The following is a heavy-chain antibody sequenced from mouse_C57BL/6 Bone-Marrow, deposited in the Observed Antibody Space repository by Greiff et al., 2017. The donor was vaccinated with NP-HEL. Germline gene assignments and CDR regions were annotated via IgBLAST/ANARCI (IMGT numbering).Heavy chain of an antibody. CDR3: ADGYYEDY. J-gene: IGHJ2*01. CDR1: GYTLTSYG. CDR2: IYPRSGNT. Sequence: VQLQQSGAELVRPGASVKLSCKASGYTLTSYGINWVKQRPGQGLEWIGEIYPRSGNTNYNEKFKGKATLTADKSSSTAYMELSSLTSEDSAVYFCADGYYEDYWGQGTTLTVSS. D-gene: IGHD2-3*01. V-gene: IGHV1-81*01.